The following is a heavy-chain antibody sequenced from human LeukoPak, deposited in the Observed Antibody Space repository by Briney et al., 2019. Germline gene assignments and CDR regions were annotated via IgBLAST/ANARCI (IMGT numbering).Heavy chain of an antibody. V-gene: IGHV3-11*01. CDR1: GFTFSDYY. D-gene: IGHD6-13*01. CDR2: ISSSGSTI. J-gene: IGHJ4*02. CDR3: AREARWDSSQGGYFDY. Sequence: GESLRLSCAASGFTFSDYYMSWIRQAPGKGLEWVSYISSSGSTIYYADSVKGRFTISRDNAKNSLYLQMNSLRDEDTAVYYCAREARWDSSQGGYFDYWGQGTLVTVSS.